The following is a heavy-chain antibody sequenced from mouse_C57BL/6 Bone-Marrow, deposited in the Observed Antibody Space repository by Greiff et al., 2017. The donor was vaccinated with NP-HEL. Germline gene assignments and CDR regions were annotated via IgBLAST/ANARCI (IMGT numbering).Heavy chain of an antibody. V-gene: IGHV1-64*01. D-gene: IGHD2-4*01. J-gene: IGHJ2*01. CDR2: IHPNSGST. CDR1: GYTFTSYW. Sequence: VQLQQPGAELVKPGASVKLSCKASGYTFTSYWMHWVKQRPGQGLEWIGMIHPNSGSTNYNEKFKSKATLTVDKSSSTAYMQLSSLTSEDSAVYYCARNDYDGDYFDYWGQGTTLTVSS. CDR3: ARNDYDGDYFDY.